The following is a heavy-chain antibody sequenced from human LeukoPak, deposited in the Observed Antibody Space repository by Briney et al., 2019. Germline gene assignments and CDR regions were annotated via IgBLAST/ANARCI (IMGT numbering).Heavy chain of an antibody. J-gene: IGHJ5*02. Sequence: PSETLSLTCTVSGGSISSYYWSWIRQPPGKGLEWIGYIYYSGSTNYNPSLKSRVTISVDTSKNQFSLRLTSVTAADTAVYYCATYVSWFDPWGQGTLVTVSS. D-gene: IGHD3-10*02. CDR3: ATYVSWFDP. CDR2: IYYSGST. V-gene: IGHV4-59*03. CDR1: GGSISSYY.